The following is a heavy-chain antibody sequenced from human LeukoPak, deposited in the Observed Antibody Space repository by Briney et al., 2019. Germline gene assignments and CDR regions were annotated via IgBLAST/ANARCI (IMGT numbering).Heavy chain of an antibody. V-gene: IGHV4-38-2*02. CDR3: ARADIMITFGGVIATNWFDP. CDR1: GYSISSGHY. J-gene: IGHJ5*02. CDR2: MYHSGST. D-gene: IGHD3-16*02. Sequence: SETLSLTCTVSGYSISSGHYWDWIRQPRGKGLEWIGSMYHSGSTYYNPPLKSRVTISVDTSKNQFSLKLSSVTAADTAAYYCARADIMITFGGVIATNWFDPWGQGTLVTVSS.